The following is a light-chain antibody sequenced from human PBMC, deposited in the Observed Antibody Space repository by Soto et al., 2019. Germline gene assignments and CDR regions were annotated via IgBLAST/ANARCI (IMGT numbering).Light chain of an antibody. Sequence: QSALTQPASVSGSPGQSITISCTGTRSDVGGYNYVSWYQHHPGKAPKLVIYDVSKRPSGVSDRFSGSKSGNTASLTVSGLQAEDEADYYCSSYAGSNDFVFGTGTKVTVL. J-gene: IGLJ1*01. CDR3: SSYAGSNDFV. V-gene: IGLV2-8*01. CDR2: DVS. CDR1: RSDVGGYNY.